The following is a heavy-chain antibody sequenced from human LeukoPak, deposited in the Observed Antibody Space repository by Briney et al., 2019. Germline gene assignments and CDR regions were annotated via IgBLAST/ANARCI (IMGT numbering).Heavy chain of an antibody. CDR1: GFSFSSSA. CDR2: ISGSGDIT. J-gene: IGHJ5*02. D-gene: IGHD3-10*01. CDR3: ARGRGQAGFDP. V-gene: IGHV3-23*01. Sequence: GGSLRLSCAASGFSFSSSAMSWVRQAPGKGLEWVSDISGSGDITYYADSVKGRFTISRDNSKNTLFLQMNSLRAEDTAVYYCARGRGQAGFDPWGQGTLVTVSS.